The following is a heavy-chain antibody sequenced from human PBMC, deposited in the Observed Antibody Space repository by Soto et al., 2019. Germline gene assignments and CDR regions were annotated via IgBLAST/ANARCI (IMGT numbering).Heavy chain of an antibody. J-gene: IGHJ6*02. Sequence: SETLSLTCTVSGGSISSYYWSWIRQPPGKGLEWIGYIYYSGSTNYNPSLKSRVTISVDTSKNQFSLKLNSVTAADTAVYYCARRPNYYYGMDVWGQGTTVTVSS. CDR3: ARRPNYYYGMDV. CDR2: IYYSGST. V-gene: IGHV4-59*08. CDR1: GGSISSYY.